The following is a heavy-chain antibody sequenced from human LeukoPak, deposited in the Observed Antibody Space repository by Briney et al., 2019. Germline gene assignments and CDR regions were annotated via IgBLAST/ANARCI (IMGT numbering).Heavy chain of an antibody. CDR1: GVSISRGGYY. J-gene: IGHJ6*03. CDR3: AREDSTPPWYYYYYMDV. D-gene: IGHD2/OR15-2a*01. Sequence: SETLSLTCTVSGVSISRGGYYWNWIRQHPGKGLEWIGYIYYRGSTYYNPSLRSRITISVDTSKNQFSLMLSSVTAADTAVYYCAREDSTPPWYYYYYMDVWGKGTTVTVSS. V-gene: IGHV4-31*03. CDR2: IYYRGST.